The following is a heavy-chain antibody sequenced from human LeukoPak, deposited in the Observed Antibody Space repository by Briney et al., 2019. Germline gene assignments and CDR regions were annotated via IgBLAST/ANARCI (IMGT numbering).Heavy chain of an antibody. V-gene: IGHV1-69*05. CDR2: IIPIFGTA. CDR3: ARSRFEYSSSLDI. D-gene: IGHD6-6*01. Sequence: ASVKVSCKASGGTFSSYAISWVRQAPGQGLEWMGGIIPIFGTANYAQKFQGRVTITTDESTSTAYMELSSLRSEDTAVYYCARSRFEYSSSLDIWGQGTMVTVSS. J-gene: IGHJ3*02. CDR1: GGTFSSYA.